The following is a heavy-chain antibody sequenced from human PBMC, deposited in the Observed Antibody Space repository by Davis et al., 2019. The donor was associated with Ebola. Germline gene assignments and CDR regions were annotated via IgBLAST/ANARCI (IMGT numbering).Heavy chain of an antibody. D-gene: IGHD2-15*01. CDR2: INHSGST. CDR1: GGSFSGYY. CDR3: ARGPTGYCSGGSCYRPPGYNWFDP. V-gene: IGHV4-34*01. J-gene: IGHJ5*02. Sequence: MPSETLSLTCAVYGGSFSGYYWSWIRQPPGKGREWIGEINHSGSTNYNPSLKSRVTISVDTSKNQFSLKLSSVTAADTAVYYCARGPTGYCSGGSCYRPPGYNWFDPWGQGTLVIVSS.